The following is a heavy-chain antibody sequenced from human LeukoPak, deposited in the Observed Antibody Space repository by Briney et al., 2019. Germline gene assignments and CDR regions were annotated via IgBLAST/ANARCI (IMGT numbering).Heavy chain of an antibody. CDR3: AKDQGRGERIRYPYYFDY. J-gene: IGHJ4*02. V-gene: IGHV3-30*18. Sequence: GGSLRLSCAASGFTFSSYGMHWVRQAPGKGLEWVAVISYDGSNKYYADSVKGRFTISRDNSKNTLYLQMNSLRAEDTAVYYCAKDQGRGERIRYPYYFDYWGQGTLVTVSS. CDR2: ISYDGSNK. CDR1: GFTFSSYG. D-gene: IGHD3-9*01.